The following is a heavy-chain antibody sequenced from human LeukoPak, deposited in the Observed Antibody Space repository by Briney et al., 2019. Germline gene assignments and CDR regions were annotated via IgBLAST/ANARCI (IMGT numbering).Heavy chain of an antibody. CDR3: ARVRGVYYDILTGYYDNYYYGMDV. J-gene: IGHJ6*02. CDR1: GGSISSSNW. D-gene: IGHD3-9*01. CDR2: IYHSGST. Sequence: PSETLSLTCAVSGGSISSSNWWSWVRQPPGQGLEWIGEIYHSGSTNYNPSLKSRVTISVDKSKNQFSLKLSSVTAADTAVYYCARVRGVYYDILTGYYDNYYYGMDVWGQGTTVTVSS. V-gene: IGHV4-4*02.